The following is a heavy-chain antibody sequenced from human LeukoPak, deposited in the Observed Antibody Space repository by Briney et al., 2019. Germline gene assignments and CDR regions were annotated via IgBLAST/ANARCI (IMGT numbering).Heavy chain of an antibody. J-gene: IGHJ3*02. CDR3: ARKLNWGLGAFDI. Sequence: PSETLSLTCNVSGGSITTRSYYWGWIRQSPGAGLEWIGTTYYSGGTFYNPSLRSRVTISLDTSENHFSLKMNSTTAADTAMYYCARKLNWGLGAFDIWGQGALVTVSS. D-gene: IGHD7-27*01. CDR1: GGSITTRSYY. CDR2: TYYSGGT. V-gene: IGHV4-39*07.